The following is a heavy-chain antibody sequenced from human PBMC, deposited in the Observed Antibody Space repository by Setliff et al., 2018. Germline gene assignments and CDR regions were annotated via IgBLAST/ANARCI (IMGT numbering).Heavy chain of an antibody. Sequence: PSETLSLTCTVSGGSISSHYWTRIRQPAGKGLEWIGRLYTSGDTNYNPSLKSRVSMSLDTSKNQFSLKLSSVTAADTAVYYCARDRVVVLAGRRGFYFDYWGQGTLVTVSS. D-gene: IGHD2-15*01. CDR2: LYTSGDT. J-gene: IGHJ4*02. CDR3: ARDRVVVLAGRRGFYFDY. CDR1: GGSISSHY. V-gene: IGHV4-4*07.